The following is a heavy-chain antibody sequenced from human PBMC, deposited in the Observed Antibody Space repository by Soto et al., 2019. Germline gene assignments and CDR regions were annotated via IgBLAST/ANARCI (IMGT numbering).Heavy chain of an antibody. CDR1: GFTFSSYA. J-gene: IGHJ4*02. D-gene: IGHD6-19*01. Sequence: PVGSLSLSCAASGFTFSSYAMSWVRQAPGKGLEWVSAISGSGGSTYYADSVKGRFTISRDNSKNTMYLQMNSLRAEDTAVYYCARDRAAGTPFDCWGQGTLVTVSS. V-gene: IGHV3-23*01. CDR2: ISGSGGST. CDR3: ARDRAAGTPFDC.